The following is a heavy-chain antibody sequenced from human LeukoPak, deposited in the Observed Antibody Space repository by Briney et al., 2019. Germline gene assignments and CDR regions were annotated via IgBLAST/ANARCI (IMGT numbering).Heavy chain of an antibody. V-gene: IGHV3-30*18. CDR1: GFTFSTYW. CDR3: AKPRDIDSWAFDV. D-gene: IGHD2-15*01. Sequence: PGGSLRLSCAASGFTFSTYWMHWVRQAPGKGLEWVAAISYDGRNKYYADSVKGRFTISRDNSKNTLNLQMNSLRTEDTAVFYCAKPRDIDSWAFDVWGQGTMVTVSS. CDR2: ISYDGRNK. J-gene: IGHJ3*01.